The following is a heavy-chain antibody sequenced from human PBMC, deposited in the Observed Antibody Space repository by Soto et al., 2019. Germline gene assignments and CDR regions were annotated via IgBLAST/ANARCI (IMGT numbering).Heavy chain of an antibody. D-gene: IGHD4-17*01. V-gene: IGHV3-53*04. J-gene: IGHJ3*02. CDR1: GFTVSSNY. Sequence: GGSLRLSCAASGFTVSSNYMSWVRQAPGKGLEWVSVIYSGGSTYYADSVKGRFTISRHNSKNTLYLQMNSLRAEDTAVYYCARGQVGGPTVVNLGPNAFDIWGQGTMVTVSS. CDR2: IYSGGST. CDR3: ARGQVGGPTVVNLGPNAFDI.